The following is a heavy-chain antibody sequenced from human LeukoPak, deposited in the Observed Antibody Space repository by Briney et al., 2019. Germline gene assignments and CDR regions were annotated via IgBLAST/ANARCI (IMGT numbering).Heavy chain of an antibody. CDR1: GGSFSGFY. J-gene: IGHJ4*02. CDR3: ARGAESAANDY. V-gene: IGHV4-34*01. D-gene: IGHD6-13*01. CDR2: INHSGST. Sequence: SETLSLTCAVYGGSFSGFYWSWIRQPPGKGLEWIGEINHSGSTNYNPSLESRVTISVDTSKNQFSLKLSPVTAADTAVYYCARGAESAANDYWGQGTLVTVSS.